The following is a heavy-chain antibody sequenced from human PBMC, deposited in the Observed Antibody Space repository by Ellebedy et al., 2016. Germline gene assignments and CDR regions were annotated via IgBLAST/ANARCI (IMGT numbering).Heavy chain of an antibody. Sequence: ASVKVSCKASGYTFTSYDINWVRQATGQGLEWMGWMNPNSGNTGYAQKFQGRVTMTRDTSISTAYMELSRLRSDDTAVYYCARGEAYSSSWQPGGLYYYGMDVWGQGTTVTVSS. CDR1: GYTFTSYD. CDR3: ARGEAYSSSWQPGGLYYYGMDV. V-gene: IGHV1-8*01. D-gene: IGHD6-13*01. CDR2: MNPNSGNT. J-gene: IGHJ6*02.